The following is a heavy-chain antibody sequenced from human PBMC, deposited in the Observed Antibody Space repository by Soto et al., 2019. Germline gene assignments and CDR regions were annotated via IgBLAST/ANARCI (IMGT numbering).Heavy chain of an antibody. CDR2: INHSGST. V-gene: IGHV4-34*01. J-gene: IGHJ4*02. Sequence: QVQLQQWGAGLLKPSETLSLTCAVYGGSFSGYYWTWIRQPPGTGLEWIGEINHSGSTNYNPSLTSRVTISVDTSKNQFSLKLTSVTVAGTDVYFCARDKITGLLEYWGQGTLVTVSS. CDR3: ARDKITGLLEY. D-gene: IGHD2-8*02. CDR1: GGSFSGYY.